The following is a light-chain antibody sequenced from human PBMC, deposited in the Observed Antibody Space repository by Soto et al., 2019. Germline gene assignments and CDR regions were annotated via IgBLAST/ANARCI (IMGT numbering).Light chain of an antibody. CDR2: KAS. CDR1: QSISSW. J-gene: IGKJ1*01. Sequence: DIQMTQSPSTLSASVGDRVTITCRASQSISSWLAWYQQKPGKAPKLLIYKASSLESGVPSRFSATGSGTEFTLTISSLQPDHFATYYCQQYNSYWWTFGQGTKVDIK. V-gene: IGKV1-5*03. CDR3: QQYNSYWWT.